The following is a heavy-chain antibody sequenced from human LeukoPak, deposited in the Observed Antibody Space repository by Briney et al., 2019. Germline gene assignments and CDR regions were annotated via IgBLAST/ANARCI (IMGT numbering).Heavy chain of an antibody. CDR3: ARKYCSGGSCYWGFDY. J-gene: IGHJ4*02. D-gene: IGHD2-15*01. CDR1: GFTFSTYA. Sequence: PGGSLRLSCAVSGFTFSTYAMSWVRQAPGKGLEWVSSISSSSDYVYYADSVKGRFTISRDNAKNSLYLQMNTLRAEDTAVYYCARKYCSGGSCYWGFDYWGQGTLVTVSS. CDR2: ISSSSDYV. V-gene: IGHV3-21*01.